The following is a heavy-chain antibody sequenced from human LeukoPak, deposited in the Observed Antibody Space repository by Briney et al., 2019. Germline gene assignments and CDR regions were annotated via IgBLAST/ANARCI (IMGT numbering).Heavy chain of an antibody. D-gene: IGHD6-13*01. CDR1: GFTFSSYG. CDR2: ISYDGSNK. J-gene: IGHJ3*02. Sequence: GSLRLSCAASGFTFSSYGMHWVRQAPGKGLEWVAVISYDGSNKYYADSVKGRFTISRDNSKNTLYLQMNSLRAEDTAVYYCAKDQGSSWYGFSAFDIWGQGTMVTVSS. V-gene: IGHV3-30*18. CDR3: AKDQGSSWYGFSAFDI.